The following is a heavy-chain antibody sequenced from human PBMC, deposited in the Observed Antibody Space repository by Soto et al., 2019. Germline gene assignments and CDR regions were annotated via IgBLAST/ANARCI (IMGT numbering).Heavy chain of an antibody. J-gene: IGHJ6*02. Sequence: EVQLVESGGGLVKPGGSLRLSCAASGFTFSRYSMNWVRQAPGKGLEWVSSISSSSSYIYYADSVKGRFTISRDNAKNSLYLQMNSLRAEDTAVYHCARCLYGTIFGVVIPPPSYGMDVWGQGTTVTVSS. CDR3: ARCLYGTIFGVVIPPPSYGMDV. CDR2: ISSSSSYI. CDR1: GFTFSRYS. D-gene: IGHD3-3*01. V-gene: IGHV3-21*01.